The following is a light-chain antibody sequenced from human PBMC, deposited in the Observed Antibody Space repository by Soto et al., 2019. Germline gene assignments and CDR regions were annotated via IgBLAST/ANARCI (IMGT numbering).Light chain of an antibody. V-gene: IGLV2-14*01. CDR3: SSYTSSSTDV. J-gene: IGLJ1*01. CDR1: SSDVGGYNY. CDR2: DVS. Sequence: SVLTHPASVNSFPVHSSSISKTRTSSDVGGYNYVSWYQQHPGKAPKLMIYDVSNRPSGVSSRFSGSKSGNTASLTISGLQAEDEADYYCSSYTSSSTDVFGTGTKVTVL.